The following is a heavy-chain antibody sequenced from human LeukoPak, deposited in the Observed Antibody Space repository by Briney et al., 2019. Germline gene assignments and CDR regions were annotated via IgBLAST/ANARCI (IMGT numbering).Heavy chain of an antibody. V-gene: IGHV3-7*01. Sequence: GGSLRLSCAASGFTFSSYWMSRVRQAPGKGLEWVANIKQDGSEKYYVDSVKGRFTISRDNAKNSLYLQMNSLRAEDTAVYYCARENPEWLSYGMDVWGQGTTVTVSS. CDR2: IKQDGSEK. D-gene: IGHD6-19*01. CDR1: GFTFSSYW. J-gene: IGHJ6*02. CDR3: ARENPEWLSYGMDV.